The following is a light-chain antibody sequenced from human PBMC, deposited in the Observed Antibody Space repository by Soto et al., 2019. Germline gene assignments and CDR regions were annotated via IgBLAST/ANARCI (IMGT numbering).Light chain of an antibody. CDR1: QSVSSTY. Sequence: EIVLTQSPGTLSLSPGERATLSSRASQSVSSTYLAWYQQKPGQAPRLLIYGASSRATGIPDRFSGSGSGTDFTLTLSRLEPEDFAVYYCQQYGSSPRTFGQGTKVEIK. J-gene: IGKJ1*01. CDR2: GAS. V-gene: IGKV3-20*01. CDR3: QQYGSSPRT.